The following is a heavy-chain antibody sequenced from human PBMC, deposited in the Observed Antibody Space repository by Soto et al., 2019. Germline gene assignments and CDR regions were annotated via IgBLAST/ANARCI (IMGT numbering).Heavy chain of an antibody. CDR1: GGSISSSSYY. J-gene: IGHJ4*01. D-gene: IGHD3-22*01. CDR2: IYYSGST. Sequence: SETLSLTCTVSGGSISSSSYYWGWIRQPPGKGLEWIGSIYYSGSTYYNPSLKSRVTISVDTSKNQFSLKLSSVTAADTAVYYCARHAYYYDSWGHGTLVTVSS. V-gene: IGHV4-39*01. CDR3: ARHAYYYDS.